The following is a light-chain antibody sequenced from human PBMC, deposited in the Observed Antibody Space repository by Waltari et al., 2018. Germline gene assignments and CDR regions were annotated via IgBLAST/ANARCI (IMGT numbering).Light chain of an antibody. J-gene: IGLJ2*01. CDR1: TGAVPSGPY. Sequence: QAVVTQEPSLTVSPGGTVTLTCGSSTGAVPSGPYPYWFQQKPGQAPRTLIYNTNTKHSWTPARFSGSLLGGKAALTLSGAQPEDEAEYYCLLSYSDAVVFGGGTKLTVL. CDR3: LLSYSDAVV. CDR2: NTN. V-gene: IGLV7-46*01.